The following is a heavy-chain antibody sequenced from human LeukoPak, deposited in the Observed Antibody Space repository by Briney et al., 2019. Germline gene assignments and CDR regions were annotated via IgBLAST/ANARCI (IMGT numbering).Heavy chain of an antibody. D-gene: IGHD3-10*02. J-gene: IGHJ5*02. Sequence: GGSLRLSCAASGFTFSSYAMSWVRQAPGKGLEWVSSISGSGTNTYYADSVKGRFTISRDNSRNLLFLQMSSLRVEDTAVYYCSKPRSFLCLGDYYPDPWGQGSLVTVSS. CDR1: GFTFSSYA. CDR2: ISGSGTNT. V-gene: IGHV3-23*01. CDR3: SKPRSFLCLGDYYPDP.